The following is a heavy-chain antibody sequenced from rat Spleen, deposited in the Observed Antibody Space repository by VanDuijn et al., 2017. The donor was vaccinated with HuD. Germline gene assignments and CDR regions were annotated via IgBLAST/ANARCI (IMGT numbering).Heavy chain of an antibody. V-gene: IGHV3-1*01. CDR3: AKRDWELASYYLDY. Sequence: EVQLQESGPGLVKPSQSLSLTCSVTGYSITRNYWGWVRKFPGNKMEWIGHISYSGHTNYNPSLKSRIPITRDTPKSQFFLQLNSFTPEVTATYYCAKRDWELASYYLDYWGQGLMVTVSS. CDR2: ISYSGHT. D-gene: IGHD5-1*01. CDR1: GYSITRNY. J-gene: IGHJ2*01.